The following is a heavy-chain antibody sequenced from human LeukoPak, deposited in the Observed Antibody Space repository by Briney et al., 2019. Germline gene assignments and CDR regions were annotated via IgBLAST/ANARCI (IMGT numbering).Heavy chain of an antibody. CDR1: GGSISSYY. Sequence: NPSETLSLTCTVSGGSISSYYWTWIRQPPGKGLEWIGYIYYTGSTNYNPSLKSRVTISVDTSKNQFSLKLTSVTAADTAVYYCASLDGYLNDYWGQGTLVTVSS. V-gene: IGHV4-59*01. D-gene: IGHD5-24*01. CDR3: ASLDGYLNDY. CDR2: IYYTGST. J-gene: IGHJ4*02.